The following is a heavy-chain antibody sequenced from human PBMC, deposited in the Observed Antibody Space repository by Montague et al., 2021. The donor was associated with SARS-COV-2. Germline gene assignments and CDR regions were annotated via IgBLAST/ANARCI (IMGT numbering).Heavy chain of an antibody. J-gene: IGHJ4*02. CDR1: GGSLSGYY. V-gene: IGHV4-34*01. Sequence: SEILSLTCAVYGGSLSGYYWSWIRQAPGKGLEWIGEINHSRSTNYNPSPKSRVTMSLDTSKNQFSLNLSSVTAADTAVYYCAREGIGCNSCLGYWGQGTLVTVSS. CDR3: AREGIGCNSCLGY. D-gene: IGHD2-2*01. CDR2: INHSRST.